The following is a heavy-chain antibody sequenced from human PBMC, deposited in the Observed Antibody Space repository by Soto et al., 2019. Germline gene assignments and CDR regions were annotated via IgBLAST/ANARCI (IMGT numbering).Heavy chain of an antibody. CDR2: INHSGST. Sequence: SETMSLTCAVYGGSFSGYYWSWIRQPPGKGLEWIGEINHSGSTNYNASVKSRVTISVDTSKNQFSLKLNSVTAADTAVYYCARGQRNTAMLLSQYYYYGMDVWGQGTTVTVSS. D-gene: IGHD5-18*01. J-gene: IGHJ6*02. CDR3: ARGQRNTAMLLSQYYYYGMDV. V-gene: IGHV4-34*01. CDR1: GGSFSGYY.